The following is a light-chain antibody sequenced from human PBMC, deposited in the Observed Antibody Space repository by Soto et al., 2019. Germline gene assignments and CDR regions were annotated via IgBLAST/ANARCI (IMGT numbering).Light chain of an antibody. Sequence: QSVLTQPRSVSGSPGQSVTISCTGTSSDVGGYNYVSWYQQRPGKAPKVMIYDVSKRSSGVPDRFSGSRSDNTASLTISGLQGEDEADYYCSSYTTSSTLVFGTGTKVTVL. CDR3: SSYTTSSTLV. CDR2: DVS. V-gene: IGLV2-11*01. CDR1: SSDVGGYNY. J-gene: IGLJ1*01.